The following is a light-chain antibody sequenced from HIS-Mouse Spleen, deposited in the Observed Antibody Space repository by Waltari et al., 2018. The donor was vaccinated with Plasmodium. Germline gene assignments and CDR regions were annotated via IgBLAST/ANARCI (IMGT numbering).Light chain of an antibody. CDR1: SSYVGGFNY. J-gene: IGLJ1*01. CDR3: CSYAGSYTYV. Sequence: QSALTQPRSVSGSPGPSVPISCPGTSSYVGGFNYLPWYQQHPGKAPKLMIYDVSKRPSGVPDRFSGSKSGNTASLTISGLQAEDEADYYCCSYAGSYTYVFGTGTKVTVL. CDR2: DVS. V-gene: IGLV2-11*01.